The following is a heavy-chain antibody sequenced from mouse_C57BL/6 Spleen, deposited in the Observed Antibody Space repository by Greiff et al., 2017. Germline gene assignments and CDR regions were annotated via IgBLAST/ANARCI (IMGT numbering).Heavy chain of an antibody. Sequence: QVQLKESGAELAKPGASVKLSCKASGYTFTSYWMHWVKQRPGQGLEWIGYINPSSGYTKYNQKFKDKATLTADKSSSTAYMQLSSLTYEDSAVYYWARTTYGNYEYFDVWGTGTTVTVSS. J-gene: IGHJ1*03. CDR1: GYTFTSYW. V-gene: IGHV1-7*01. D-gene: IGHD2-1*01. CDR2: INPSSGYT. CDR3: ARTTYGNYEYFDV.